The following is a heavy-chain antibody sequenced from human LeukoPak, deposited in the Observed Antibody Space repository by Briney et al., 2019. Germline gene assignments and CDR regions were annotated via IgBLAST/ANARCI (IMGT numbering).Heavy chain of an antibody. Sequence: PSETLSLTCTVSGGSISSSGYYWGWIRQPPGKGLEWIGSIYYSGATYYNPSLKGRVSISVDTSKNQFSLKLSSVTAADTAVYYCARQFYGSDVFEIWGQGTMVTVSS. CDR2: IYYSGAT. V-gene: IGHV4-39*01. CDR3: ARQFYGSDVFEI. J-gene: IGHJ3*02. D-gene: IGHD4-17*01. CDR1: GGSISSSGYY.